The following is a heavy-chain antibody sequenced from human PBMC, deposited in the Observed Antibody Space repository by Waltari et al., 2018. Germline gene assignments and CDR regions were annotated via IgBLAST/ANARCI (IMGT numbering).Heavy chain of an antibody. Sequence: QVQLVQSGAEVKKPGSSVKVSCKASGATFSSYATSWVRQAPGQGLEWMGRIIPILGIANYAQKFQGRVTITADKSTSTAYMELSSLRSEDTAVYYCAREEGWYSSSVRFDPWGQGTLVTVSS. CDR1: GATFSSYA. D-gene: IGHD6-6*01. V-gene: IGHV1-69*09. CDR2: IIPILGIA. CDR3: AREEGWYSSSVRFDP. J-gene: IGHJ5*02.